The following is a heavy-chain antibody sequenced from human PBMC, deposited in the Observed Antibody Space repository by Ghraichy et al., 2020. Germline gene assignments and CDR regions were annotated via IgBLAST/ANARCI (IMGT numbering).Heavy chain of an antibody. J-gene: IGHJ5*02. CDR1: GGSFSGYY. Sequence: SETLSLTCAVYGGSFSGYYWSWIRQPPGKGLEWIGEINHSGSTNYNPSLKSRVTISVDTSKNQFSLKLSSVTAADTAVYYCARAPIIPIFGVVDHWFDPWGQGTLVTVSS. D-gene: IGHD3-3*01. CDR3: ARAPIIPIFGVVDHWFDP. V-gene: IGHV4-34*01. CDR2: INHSGST.